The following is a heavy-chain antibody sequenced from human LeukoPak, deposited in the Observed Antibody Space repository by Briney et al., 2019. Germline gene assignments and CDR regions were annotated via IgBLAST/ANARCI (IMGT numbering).Heavy chain of an antibody. CDR1: GFSFRNYD. J-gene: IGHJ3*02. CDR2: VGTGGDT. V-gene: IGHV3-13*01. D-gene: IGHD5-18*01. CDR3: ARRSAAARIDAFDI. Sequence: GGSLRLSCSASGFSFRNYDMHWVRQPTGKGLEWVSAVGTGGDTYYADSVKGRFTVVRENAKNTLYLQMNSLRAGDTAMYYCARRSAAARIDAFDIWGQGTMVTVSS.